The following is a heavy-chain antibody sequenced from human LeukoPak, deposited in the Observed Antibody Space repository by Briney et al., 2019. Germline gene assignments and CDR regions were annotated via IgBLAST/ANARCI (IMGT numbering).Heavy chain of an antibody. J-gene: IGHJ6*03. V-gene: IGHV1-18*01. D-gene: IGHD2-2*01. CDR2: ISAYNGNT. Sequence: ASVKVSCKASGYTFTSYGISWVRQAPGQGLEWMGWISAYNGNTNYAQKLQGRVTMTTDTSTSTAYMELRSLRSDDTAVYYCARDERVPAATYYYYMDVWGKGTTVTVSS. CDR3: ARDERVPAATYYYYMDV. CDR1: GYTFTSYG.